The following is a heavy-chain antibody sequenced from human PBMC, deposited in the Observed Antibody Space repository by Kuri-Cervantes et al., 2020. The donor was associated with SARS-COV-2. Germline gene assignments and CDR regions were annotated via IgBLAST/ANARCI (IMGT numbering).Heavy chain of an antibody. CDR2: ISYDGSNK. J-gene: IGHJ3*02. V-gene: IGHV3-30-3*01. CDR1: GFTFSSYA. CDR3: ARFSGSQDAFDI. Sequence: GGSLRLSCAASGFTFSSYAMHWVRQAPGKGLEWVAVISYDGSNKYYADSVKGRFTISRDNAKNSLYLQMNSLRAEDTAVYYCARFSGSQDAFDIWGRGTMVTVSS. D-gene: IGHD1-26*01.